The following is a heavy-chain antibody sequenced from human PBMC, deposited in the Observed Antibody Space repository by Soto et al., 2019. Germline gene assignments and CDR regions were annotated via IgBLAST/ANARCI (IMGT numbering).Heavy chain of an antibody. J-gene: IGHJ4*02. V-gene: IGHV3-11*01. CDR3: ARAHYDFWSGYYAYFDY. D-gene: IGHD3-3*01. CDR1: GFTFSDYY. CDR2: ISSSGSTI. Sequence: GGSLRLSCAASGFTFSDYYMSWIRQAPGKGLEWVSYISSSGSTIYYADSVKGRFTISRDNAKNSLYLQMNSLRAEDTAVYYCARAHYDFWSGYYAYFDYWGQGTLVTSPQ.